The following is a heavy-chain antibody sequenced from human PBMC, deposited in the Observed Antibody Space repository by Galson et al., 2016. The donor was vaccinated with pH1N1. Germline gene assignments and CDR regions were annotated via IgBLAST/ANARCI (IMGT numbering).Heavy chain of an antibody. V-gene: IGHV3-30-3*01. D-gene: IGHD3-3*01. CDR2: VSYDGSNK. CDR1: GFTFSDYP. CDR3: AKDPGYYGLGDPFDM. Sequence: SLRLSCAASGFTFSDYPMHWVRQTPGKGLECVALVSYDGSNKYYADSVKGRFTISRDNSKNTLYLQMNSLRAEDTAVYYCAKDPGYYGLGDPFDMWVQGTMVTVTS. J-gene: IGHJ3*02.